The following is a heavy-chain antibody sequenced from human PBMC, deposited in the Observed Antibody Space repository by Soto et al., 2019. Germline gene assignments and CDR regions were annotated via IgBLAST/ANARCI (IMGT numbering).Heavy chain of an antibody. J-gene: IGHJ6*02. V-gene: IGHV1-18*01. CDR1: GYIFVNYG. CDR3: AMVDNYVTPTPPDV. Sequence: QVQLVQSGDEVRKPGSSVKASCKASGYIFVNYGIAWARQAPGQGRGWMGWISPYSGNTHYASQVQGRLTMTTDKSTSTAYMELGSLTSDDTAVYYCAMVDNYVTPTPPDVWGQGTTVTVSS. CDR2: ISPYSGNT. D-gene: IGHD3-16*01.